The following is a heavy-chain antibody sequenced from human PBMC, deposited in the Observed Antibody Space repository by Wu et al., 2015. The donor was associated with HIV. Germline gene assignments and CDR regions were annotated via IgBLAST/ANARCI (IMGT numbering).Heavy chain of an antibody. CDR1: GYTFTGYY. CDR2: INPNSGGT. J-gene: IGHJ3*02. CDR3: ARNSIVGATTAAAFDI. D-gene: IGHD1-26*01. Sequence: QVQLVQSGAEVKKPGASVKVSCKASGYTFTGYYMHWVRQAPGQGLEWMGWINPNSGGTNYAQKFQGRVTMTRDTSISTAYMELSRLRSDDTAVYYCARNSIVGATTAAAFDIWGQGDNGHRLF. V-gene: IGHV1-2*02.